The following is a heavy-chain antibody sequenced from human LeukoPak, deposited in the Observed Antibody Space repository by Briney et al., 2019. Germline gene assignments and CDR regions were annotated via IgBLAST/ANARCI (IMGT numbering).Heavy chain of an antibody. CDR2: IYYRGRT. V-gene: IGHV4-39*07. D-gene: IGHD5-24*01. CDR1: GASISSSTYH. J-gene: IGHJ4*02. CDR3: ARVIGNGYNFFDY. Sequence: SETLSLTCNVSGASISSSTYHWGWIRQPPGKGLEWIASIYYRGRTYYNPSLKSRVTISVDTSKNQFSLKLSSVTAADTAVYYCARVIGNGYNFFDYWGQGTLVTVSS.